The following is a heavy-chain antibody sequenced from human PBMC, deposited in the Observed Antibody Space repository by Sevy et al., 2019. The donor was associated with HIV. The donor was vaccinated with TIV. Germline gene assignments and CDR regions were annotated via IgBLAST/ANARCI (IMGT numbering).Heavy chain of an antibody. V-gene: IGHV3-30-3*01. CDR1: GFTFSSYA. CDR2: ISYDGSNK. Sequence: GGSLRLSCAASGFTFSSYAMHWVRQAPGKGLEWVAVISYDGSNKYYADSVKGRFTSSRDNSKNTLYLQMNSLGAEDTAVYYCARELRFLEWLSFVFDYWGQGTLVTVSS. CDR3: ARELRFLEWLSFVFDY. J-gene: IGHJ4*02. D-gene: IGHD3-3*01.